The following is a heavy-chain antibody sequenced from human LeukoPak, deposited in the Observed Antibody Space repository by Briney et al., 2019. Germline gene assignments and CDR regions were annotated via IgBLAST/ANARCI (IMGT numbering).Heavy chain of an antibody. CDR2: INHSGST. J-gene: IGHJ4*02. Sequence: SETLSLTCAVHGGSFSGYYWSWIRQPPGKGLEWIGEINHSGSTNYNPSLKSRVTISVDTSKNQFSLKLSSVTAADTAVYYCARSVATIPFDYWGQGTLVTVSS. V-gene: IGHV4-34*01. CDR1: GGSFSGYY. CDR3: ARSVATIPFDY. D-gene: IGHD5-12*01.